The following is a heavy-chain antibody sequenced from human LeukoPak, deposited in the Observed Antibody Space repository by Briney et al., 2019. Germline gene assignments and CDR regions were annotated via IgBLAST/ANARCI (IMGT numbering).Heavy chain of an antibody. D-gene: IGHD6-19*01. J-gene: IGHJ4*02. CDR1: GGTFSSYA. CDR3: ASDRFSSGPFDY. Sequence: ASVKVSCKASGGTFSSYAISWVRQAPGQGLEWMGGIIPIFGTANYAQKFQGRVTITADESTSTAYMELSSLRSEDTAVYYCASDRFSSGPFDYWGQGTLVTVSS. V-gene: IGHV1-69*13. CDR2: IIPIFGTA.